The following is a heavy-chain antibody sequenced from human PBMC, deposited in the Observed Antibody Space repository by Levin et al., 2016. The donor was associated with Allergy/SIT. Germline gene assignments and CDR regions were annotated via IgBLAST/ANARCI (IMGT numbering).Heavy chain of an antibody. D-gene: IGHD3-10*01. J-gene: IGHJ4*02. CDR3: ATDPLGGGDYFHY. CDR2: IDWNSGYI. Sequence: GGSLRLSCAASGFIFGNYAMHWVRQVPGKGLEWVSGIDWNSGYIDYADSVKGRFIISRDTSKNTLFLQMKSLRVDDTALYYCATDPLGGGDYFHYWGQGTVVTVSS. CDR1: GFIFGNYA. V-gene: IGHV3-9*01.